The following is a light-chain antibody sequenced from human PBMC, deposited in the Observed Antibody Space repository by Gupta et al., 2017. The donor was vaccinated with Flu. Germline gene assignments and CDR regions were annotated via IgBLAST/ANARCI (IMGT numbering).Light chain of an antibody. J-gene: IGLJ2*01. CDR1: RSNLGAGYD. CDR3: QSYDTALSAVV. Sequence: QSVLTQPPSVSGAPGQGVTISCTGGRSNLGAGYDVQWYQQHPKTAPKLLIYASSNRPSGVPDRFSGSRSDTSASLAITGLQAEDEAFYYCQSYDTALSAVVFGGGTNLTVL. V-gene: IGLV1-40*01. CDR2: ASS.